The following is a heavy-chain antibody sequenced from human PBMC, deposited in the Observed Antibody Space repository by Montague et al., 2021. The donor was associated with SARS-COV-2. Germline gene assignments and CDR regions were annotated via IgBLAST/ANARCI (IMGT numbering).Heavy chain of an antibody. CDR2: IWYDGSNE. D-gene: IGHD1-26*01. Sequence: SLRLSCAASGFIFSSYGMHLFRQAPGKGLEWVAHIWYDGSNENYLDSVKGRFTISRDNFKNTLYLQMNSLRAEDTAIYYCARGSVGGYYFDYWGQGTLVTVSS. CDR3: ARGSVGGYYFDY. J-gene: IGHJ4*02. V-gene: IGHV3-33*01. CDR1: GFIFSSYG.